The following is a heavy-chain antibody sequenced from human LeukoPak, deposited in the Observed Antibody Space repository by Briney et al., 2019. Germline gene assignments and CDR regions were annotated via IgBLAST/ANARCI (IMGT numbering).Heavy chain of an antibody. CDR2: LYSNGNT. CDR1: GFTVSSKY. Sequence: GSLRLSCAASGFTVSSKYMSWVRQAPGEGLGWVSTLYSNGNTYYADSVKGRFTISRDNSKNTLSLQMNSLRAEDTAVYYCARDYYDGSAYYSYYEYWGQGTLVTVSS. D-gene: IGHD3-22*01. CDR3: ARDYYDGSAYYSYYEY. J-gene: IGHJ4*02. V-gene: IGHV3-53*01.